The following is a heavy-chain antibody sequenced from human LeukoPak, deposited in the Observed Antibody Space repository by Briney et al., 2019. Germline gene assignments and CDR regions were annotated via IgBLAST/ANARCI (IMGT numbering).Heavy chain of an antibody. CDR2: FDPEDGET. V-gene: IGHV1-24*01. CDR1: GYTLTELS. Sequence: ASVKVSCKVSGYTLTELSMHWVRQAPGKGLEWMGGFDPEDGETIYAQKFQGRVTMTEDTSTDTAYMELSSLRSEDTAVYYCATDQPSELLLPDYYYGMDVWGQGTTVTVSS. D-gene: IGHD3-22*01. CDR3: ATDQPSELLLPDYYYGMDV. J-gene: IGHJ6*02.